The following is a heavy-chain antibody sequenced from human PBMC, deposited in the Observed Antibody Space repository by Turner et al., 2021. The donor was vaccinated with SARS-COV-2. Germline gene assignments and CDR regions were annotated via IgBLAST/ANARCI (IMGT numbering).Heavy chain of an antibody. V-gene: IGHV1-24*01. CDR3: ATGVAVTGVVVADYYYYGMDV. J-gene: IGHJ6*02. CDR1: GYTLTDLS. CDR2: FDPEDGET. D-gene: IGHD6-19*01. Sequence: QVQLVQSGAEVKKPGASVKVSCKVSGYTLTDLSMHWVRQAPGKGLEWMGGFDPEDGETIYAQKFQGRVTMTEDTSTDTAYMELSGLRSEDTAVYYCATGVAVTGVVVADYYYYGMDVWGQGTTVTVSS.